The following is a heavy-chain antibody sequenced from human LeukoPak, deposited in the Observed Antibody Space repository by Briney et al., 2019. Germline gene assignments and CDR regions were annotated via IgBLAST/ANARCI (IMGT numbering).Heavy chain of an antibody. V-gene: IGHV3-30*03. J-gene: IGHJ4*02. CDR2: ISYDGSNK. D-gene: IGHD1-26*01. CDR1: GFTFSSYS. CDR3: ARARIVGATTPPDY. Sequence: QPGGSLRLSCAASGFTFSSYSMHWVRQAPGKGLEWVAVISYDGSNKYYADSVKGRFTISRDNSKNTLYLQMNSLRAEDTAVYYCARARIVGATTPPDYWGQGTLVTVSS.